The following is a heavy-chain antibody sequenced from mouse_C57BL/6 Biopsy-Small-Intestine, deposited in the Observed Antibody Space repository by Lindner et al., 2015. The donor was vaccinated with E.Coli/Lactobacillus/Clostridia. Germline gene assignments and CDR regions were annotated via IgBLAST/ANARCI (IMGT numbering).Heavy chain of an antibody. D-gene: IGHD3-3*01. Sequence: VQLQESGPELVKPGASVKISCKASGYSFTGYYMNWVKQSHGNILDWIGYIYPYNGLSSYNQKFKGKATLTVDKSSSTAYMELRSLTSEDSAVYFCARWRAGTGWYFDVWGTGTTVTVSS. CDR2: IYPYNGLS. J-gene: IGHJ1*03. V-gene: IGHV1-31*01. CDR3: ARWRAGTGWYFDV. CDR1: GYSFTGYY.